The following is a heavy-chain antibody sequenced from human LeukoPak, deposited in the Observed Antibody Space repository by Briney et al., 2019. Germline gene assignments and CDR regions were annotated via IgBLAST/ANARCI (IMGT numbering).Heavy chain of an antibody. J-gene: IGHJ2*01. D-gene: IGHD4-23*01. CDR2: INPNSGGT. CDR3: ARDPGGLTVVNPGNWYFDL. V-gene: IGHV1-2*02. Sequence: ASVKVSCKASGYTFTGYYMHWVRQAPGQGLEWMGWINPNSGGTNYAQKFQGRVTMTRDTSISTAYMELSRLRSDDTAVYYCARDPGGLTVVNPGNWYFDLWGRGTLVTVSS. CDR1: GYTFTGYY.